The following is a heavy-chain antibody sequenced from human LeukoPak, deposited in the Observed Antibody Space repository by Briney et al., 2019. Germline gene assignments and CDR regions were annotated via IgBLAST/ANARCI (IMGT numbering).Heavy chain of an antibody. CDR1: GGSFSGYY. CDR2: INHSGST. CDR3: ARGWDLATARPLDY. D-gene: IGHD5-24*01. V-gene: IGHV4-34*01. Sequence: SETLSLTCAVYGGSFSGYYWSWIRQPPGKGLEWIGEINHSGSTNYNPSLKSRVTISVDTSKNQFSLKLSSVTAADTAVYYCARGWDLATARPLDYWGQGTLVTVSS. J-gene: IGHJ4*02.